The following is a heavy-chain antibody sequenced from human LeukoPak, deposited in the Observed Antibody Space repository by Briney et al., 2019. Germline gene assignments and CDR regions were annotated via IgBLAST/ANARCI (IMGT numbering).Heavy chain of an antibody. CDR3: ARESLITMIIKKSGAFDL. J-gene: IGHJ3*01. D-gene: IGHD3-22*01. Sequence: QSGGSLRLSCAASEFTFRSYAMHWVRQAPGKGLEWVAVISFDGTNKYNADSVKGRFTISRDNSKNTLYLQMNTLRAEDTAVYYCARESLITMIIKKSGAFDLWGQGTMVTVSS. CDR1: EFTFRSYA. CDR2: ISFDGTNK. V-gene: IGHV3-30*04.